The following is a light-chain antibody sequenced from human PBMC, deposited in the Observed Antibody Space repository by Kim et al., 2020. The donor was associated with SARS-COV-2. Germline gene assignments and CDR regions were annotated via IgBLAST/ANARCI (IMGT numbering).Light chain of an antibody. Sequence: ASVGDRVTITCRASQGISNYLAGYQQRPGGVPNLLIYAASSLQSGVPSRCSSGSSGTDFSLTINGLQPEDVATDYCQKSDSAPWTFGQGTKADIK. J-gene: IGKJ1*01. CDR2: AAS. V-gene: IGKV1-27*01. CDR1: QGISNY. CDR3: QKSDSAPWT.